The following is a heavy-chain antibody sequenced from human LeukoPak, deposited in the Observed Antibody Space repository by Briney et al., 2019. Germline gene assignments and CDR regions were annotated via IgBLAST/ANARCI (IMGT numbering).Heavy chain of an antibody. V-gene: IGHV3-30-3*01. CDR1: GFTFSRYA. J-gene: IGHJ2*01. CDR2: ISNDGTNQ. CDR3: ARAGYSSAWYWGHFDL. D-gene: IGHD6-19*01. Sequence: GGSLRLSCAASGFTFSRYAIHWVRQAPGKGLEWVGVISNDGTNQYYTDSVKGRFTISRDNSKTTLFLQMDSLRPEDTALYYCARAGYSSAWYWGHFDLWGRGTLVTVSS.